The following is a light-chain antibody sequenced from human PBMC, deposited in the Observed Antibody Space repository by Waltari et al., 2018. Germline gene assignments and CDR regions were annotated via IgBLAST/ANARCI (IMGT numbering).Light chain of an antibody. CDR2: GAF. CDR3: HQTRSLPDT. CDR1: QSLSNY. V-gene: IGKV1-39*01. J-gene: IGKJ2*01. Sequence: DIQMTQSPSSLSASVGDRVTITCRASQSLSNYLNWYQHKAGEAPKLLIHGAFNLQSGVRSRYSGSGSGTDFTLTISSLQPEDVATYYCHQTRSLPDTFGQGTKLEI.